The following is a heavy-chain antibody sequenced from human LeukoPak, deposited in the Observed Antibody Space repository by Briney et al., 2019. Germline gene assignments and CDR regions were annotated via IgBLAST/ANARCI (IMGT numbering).Heavy chain of an antibody. CDR2: INPSGGST. V-gene: IGHV1-46*01. Sequence: ASVKVSCKASGYTFTSYFMHWVRQAPGQGLDWMGIINPSGGSTSYAQKFQGRVTVTRDTSTSTVYMELSSLRSEDTAVYYCARPTTVTDYDACDIWGQGTMVTVSS. CDR1: GYTFTSYF. CDR3: ARPTTVTDYDACDI. J-gene: IGHJ3*02. D-gene: IGHD4-11*01.